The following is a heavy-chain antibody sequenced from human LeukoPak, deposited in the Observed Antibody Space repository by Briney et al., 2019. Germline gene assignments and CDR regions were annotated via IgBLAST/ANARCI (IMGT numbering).Heavy chain of an antibody. J-gene: IGHJ4*02. V-gene: IGHV4-39*02. CDR3: AREGTGEYHFDY. CDR2: IYYSGSA. Sequence: PSETLSLTCTVSGGSISSSSFYWGWIRQPPGKGLEWIGSIYYSGSAYYNPSLKSRVTISVDASKNQFSLKLSSVTAADTAVYYCAREGTGEYHFDYWGQGTLVTVSS. D-gene: IGHD7-27*01. CDR1: GGSISSSSFY.